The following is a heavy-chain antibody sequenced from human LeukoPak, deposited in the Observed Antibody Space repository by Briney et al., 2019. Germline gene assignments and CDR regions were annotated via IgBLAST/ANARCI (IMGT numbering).Heavy chain of an antibody. D-gene: IGHD5-24*01. CDR2: ISSSSSSYI. J-gene: IGHJ5*02. CDR1: GFTFSSYS. CDR3: ARDNSVRDEAWWFNP. V-gene: IGHV3-21*04. Sequence: GGSLRLSCAASGFTFSSYSMNWVRQPPGKGLEWVSSISSSSSSYIYYADSVKGRFTISRDNAKNSLYLQMNSLRSEDTAVYYCARDNSVRDEAWWFNPWGQGTLVTVSS.